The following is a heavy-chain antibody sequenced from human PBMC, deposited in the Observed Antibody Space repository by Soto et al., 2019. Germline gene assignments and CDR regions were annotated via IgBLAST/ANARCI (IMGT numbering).Heavy chain of an antibody. CDR3: ARDRGGGSIFGGHYGMDV. CDR1: GFIFRDFY. D-gene: IGHD3-3*01. V-gene: IGHV3-11*06. CDR2: ISSSSSST. J-gene: IGHJ6*02. Sequence: ARGSLRLSCAAYGFIFRDFYMSWIRQVPGKGLEWLSKISSSSSSTDYADSVKGRFTISRDNAKNSLYLQMSSLRAEDTAVYYCARDRGGGSIFGGHYGMDVWGQGTTVTVSS.